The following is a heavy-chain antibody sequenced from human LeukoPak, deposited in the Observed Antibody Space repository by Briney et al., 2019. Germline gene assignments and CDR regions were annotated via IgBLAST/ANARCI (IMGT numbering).Heavy chain of an antibody. V-gene: IGHV4-59*01. Sequence: SEALSLTCTVSGVSMDDYFWNWVRQTPGKGLQWIGYTHHRGSTNYNPSLKSRVTISVDTSKNQFSLKLSSVTAADTAVYYCARDGDYGDSPFDYWGQGTLVTVSS. D-gene: IGHD4-17*01. J-gene: IGHJ4*02. CDR2: THHRGST. CDR3: ARDGDYGDSPFDY. CDR1: GVSMDDYF.